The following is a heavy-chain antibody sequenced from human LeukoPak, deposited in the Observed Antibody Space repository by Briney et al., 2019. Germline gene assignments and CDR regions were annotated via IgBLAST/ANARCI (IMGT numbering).Heavy chain of an antibody. CDR3: ARQLHAEIAAAAPLDY. Sequence: GESLKISCKGSGYSFTSYWIGWVRQMPGKGLEWMGIIYPGDSDTRYSPSFQGQVTISADKSISTAYLQWSSLKASDTAMYYCARQLHAEIAAAAPLDYWGQGTLVTVSS. CDR2: IYPGDSDT. CDR1: GYSFTSYW. D-gene: IGHD6-13*01. V-gene: IGHV5-51*01. J-gene: IGHJ4*02.